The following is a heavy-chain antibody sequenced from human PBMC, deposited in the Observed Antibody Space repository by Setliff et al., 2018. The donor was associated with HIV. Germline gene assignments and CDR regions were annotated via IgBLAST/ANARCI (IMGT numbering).Heavy chain of an antibody. J-gene: IGHJ6*02. CDR1: GGTFSSYA. D-gene: IGHD2-2*01. V-gene: IGHV1-69*05. CDR2: IIPIFGTA. CDR3: ARGGVCTSTSCGGNYYYGMDV. Sequence: SVKVSCKASGGTFSSYAISWVRQAPGQGLEWMGGIIPIFGTANYAQKFQGRVTITTDESTSTAYMELSSLRSEDTAVYYCARGGVCTSTSCGGNYYYGMDVWGQGTTVTVSS.